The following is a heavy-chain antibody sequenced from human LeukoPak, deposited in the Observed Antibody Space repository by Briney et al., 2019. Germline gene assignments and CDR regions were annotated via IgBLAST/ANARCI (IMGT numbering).Heavy chain of an antibody. V-gene: IGHV4-39*07. CDR1: GGSISSSSYY. Sequence: SETLSLTCTVSGGSISSSSYYWGWIRQPPGKGLEWIGSIYHSGSTYYNPSLKSRVTISVDTSKNQFSLKLSSVTAADTAVYYCARPGGVATIIEGYYYYMDVWGKGTTVTVSS. J-gene: IGHJ6*03. D-gene: IGHD5-12*01. CDR2: IYHSGST. CDR3: ARPGGVATIIEGYYYYMDV.